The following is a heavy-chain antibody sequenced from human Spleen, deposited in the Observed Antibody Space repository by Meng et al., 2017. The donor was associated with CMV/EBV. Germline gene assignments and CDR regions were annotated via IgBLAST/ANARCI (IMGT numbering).Heavy chain of an antibody. Sequence: APVGRAGPVVTKPGPSVKVSCKASGGTFSSYAISWVRQAPGQGLEWMGGISAYNGTTNNAQKHKRRVTMATDTSTSTAHMELSILRSDATAVYYCARDTIFGPGTDWFDPWGQGTLVTVSS. CDR2: ISAYNGTT. CDR3: ARDTIFGPGTDWFDP. V-gene: IGHV1-18*01. D-gene: IGHD3-3*01. CDR1: GGTFSSYA. J-gene: IGHJ5*02.